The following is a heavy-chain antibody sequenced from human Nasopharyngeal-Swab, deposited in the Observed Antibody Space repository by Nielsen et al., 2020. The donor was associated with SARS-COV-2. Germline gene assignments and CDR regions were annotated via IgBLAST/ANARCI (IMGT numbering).Heavy chain of an antibody. CDR2: IWYDGSNK. V-gene: IGHV3-33*01. Sequence: VRQAPGKGLEWVAVIWYDGSNKYYADSVKGRFTISRDNAKNSLYLQMNSLRAEDTAVYYCARDEGKGRYYGSGSPTLDYWGQGTLVTVSS. D-gene: IGHD3-10*01. CDR3: ARDEGKGRYYGSGSPTLDY. J-gene: IGHJ4*02.